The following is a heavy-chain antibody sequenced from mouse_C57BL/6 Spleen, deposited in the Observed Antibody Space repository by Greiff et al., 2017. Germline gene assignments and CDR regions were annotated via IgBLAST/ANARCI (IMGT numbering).Heavy chain of an antibody. D-gene: IGHD4-1*01. Sequence: QVQLKESGAELVRPGTSVKVSCKASGYAFTNYLIEWVKQRPGQGLEWIGVINPGSGGTNYNEKFKGKATLTADKSSSTAYMQLSSLTSEDSAVYFCARSRLGREEGHYFDYWGQGTTLTVSS. CDR2: INPGSGGT. J-gene: IGHJ2*01. V-gene: IGHV1-54*01. CDR1: GYAFTNYL. CDR3: ARSRLGREEGHYFDY.